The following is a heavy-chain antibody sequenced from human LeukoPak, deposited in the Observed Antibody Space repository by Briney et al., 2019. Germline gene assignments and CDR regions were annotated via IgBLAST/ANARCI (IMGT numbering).Heavy chain of an antibody. J-gene: IGHJ4*02. CDR2: ISSSSSYI. D-gene: IGHD6-13*01. CDR3: ARVPREASMYRRSWYLLYFDY. Sequence: PGGSLRLSCAASGFTFSSYSMNWVRQAPGKGLEWVSSISSSSSYIYYADSVKGRFTISRDNAKNSLYLQMNSLRAEDKAVYYCARVPREASMYRRSWYLLYFDYWGQGTLVTVSS. CDR1: GFTFSSYS. V-gene: IGHV3-21*01.